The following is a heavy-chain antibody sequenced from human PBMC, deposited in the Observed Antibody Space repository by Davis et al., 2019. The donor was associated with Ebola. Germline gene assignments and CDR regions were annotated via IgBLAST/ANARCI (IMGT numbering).Heavy chain of an antibody. CDR1: GYTFTNYG. Sequence: AASVKVSCKASGYTFTNYGITWVRQAPGQGLEWMGCINPHNGNTNYAQNVQGRVIMTSDTATTTAYMEVGSLRSDDTAVYYCARAQFPTTSDHWGQGTLVTVSS. CDR3: ARAQFPTTSDH. V-gene: IGHV1-18*04. J-gene: IGHJ4*02. CDR2: INPHNGNT. D-gene: IGHD1-1*01.